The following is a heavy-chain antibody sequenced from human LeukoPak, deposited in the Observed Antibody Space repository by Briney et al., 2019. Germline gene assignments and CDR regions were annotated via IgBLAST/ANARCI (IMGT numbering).Heavy chain of an antibody. CDR1: GGSISSYY. J-gene: IGHJ3*02. D-gene: IGHD1-26*01. CDR2: IYYSGST. CDR3: ARDLKGSYWAFDI. Sequence: ASETLSLTCTVSGGSISSYYWSWIRQPPGKGLEWIGYIYYSGSTNYNPSLKSRVTISVDTSKNQFSLKLSSVTAADTAVYYCARDLKGSYWAFDIWGQGTMVTVSS. V-gene: IGHV4-59*01.